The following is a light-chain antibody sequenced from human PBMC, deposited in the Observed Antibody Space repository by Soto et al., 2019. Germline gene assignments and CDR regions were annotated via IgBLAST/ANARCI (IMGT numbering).Light chain of an antibody. Sequence: QSVLTQPPSVSAAPGQRVTISCSGSSANIGSNYVSWYLHLPGTAPKLVIYDSDRRPSEIPDRFSGSKSGTSATLDITGLQTGDEADYYCGAWDGSQSVVLFGGGTNLTVL. CDR3: GAWDGSQSVVL. CDR2: DSD. J-gene: IGLJ2*01. V-gene: IGLV1-51*01. CDR1: SANIGSNY.